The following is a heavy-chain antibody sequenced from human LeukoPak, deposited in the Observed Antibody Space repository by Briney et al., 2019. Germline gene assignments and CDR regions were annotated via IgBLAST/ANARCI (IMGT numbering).Heavy chain of an antibody. V-gene: IGHV3-21*01. CDR3: ARASLRSGSLYYFDY. CDR2: ISRSSSYI. CDR1: GFTFSSYS. D-gene: IGHD3-3*01. J-gene: IGHJ4*02. Sequence: PGGSLRLSCAASGFTFSSYSMNWVRQAPGKGLEWVSSISRSSSYIYYADSVKGRFTISRDNAKNSLYLQMNSLRAEDTAVYYCARASLRSGSLYYFDYWGQGTLVTVSS.